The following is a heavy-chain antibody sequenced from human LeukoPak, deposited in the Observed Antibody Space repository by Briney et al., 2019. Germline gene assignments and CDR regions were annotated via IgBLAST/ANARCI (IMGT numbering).Heavy chain of an antibody. J-gene: IGHJ5*02. CDR3: ARDQGDYYDSSGPPGRFDP. CDR1: GGSISSYY. CDR2: IYYSGST. Sequence: PSETLSLTCTVSGGSISSYYWSWIRQPPGKGLEWIGYIYYSGSTNYSPSLKSRVTTSVDTSKNQFSLKLSSVTAADTAVYYCARDQGDYYDSSGPPGRFDPWGQGTLVTVSS. V-gene: IGHV4-59*01. D-gene: IGHD3-22*01.